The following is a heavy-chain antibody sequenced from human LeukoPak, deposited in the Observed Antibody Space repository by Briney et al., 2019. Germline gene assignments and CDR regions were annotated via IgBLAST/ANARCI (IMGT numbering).Heavy chain of an antibody. D-gene: IGHD4-23*01. V-gene: IGHV4-59*01. CDR1: GGSFSSYY. CDR2: IYYSGST. Sequence: SETLSLTCAVYGGSFSSYYWSWIRQPPGKGLEWIGYIYYSGSTNYNPSLKSRVTISVDTSKNQFSLKLSSVTAADTAVYYCAREAPDYGGLDYWGQGTLVTVSS. J-gene: IGHJ4*02. CDR3: AREAPDYGGLDY.